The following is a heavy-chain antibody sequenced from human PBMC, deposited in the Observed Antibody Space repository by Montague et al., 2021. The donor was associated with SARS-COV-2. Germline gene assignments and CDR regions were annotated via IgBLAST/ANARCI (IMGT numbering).Heavy chain of an antibody. J-gene: IGHJ6*02. D-gene: IGHD3-10*01. V-gene: IGHV4-34*01. CDR2: INHSGST. CDR3: ATGTRMYGMDF. Sequence: SETLSLTCAVYGGSFSGFYWSWIRQPPGKGLEWIGEINHSGSTNYNPSLKSRVTISVDTSKNQFSLKLSSVTAADTGLYYCATGTRMYGMDFWGQGTTVTVSS. CDR1: GGSFSGFY.